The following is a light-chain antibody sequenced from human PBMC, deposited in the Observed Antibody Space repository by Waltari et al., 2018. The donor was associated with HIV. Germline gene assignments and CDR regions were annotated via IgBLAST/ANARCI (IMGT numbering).Light chain of an antibody. J-gene: IGKJ1*01. CDR1: ESIHRY. CDR2: DAS. Sequence: EIVLPQSPATLSLSPGERATLSCRASESIHRYLAWYQQKPGQAPRLLISDASNRATGIPARFSGSGSGTDFTLTISYLEPEDFAVYYCQQRTNWPPWSFGQGTKVEIK. V-gene: IGKV3-11*01. CDR3: QQRTNWPPWS.